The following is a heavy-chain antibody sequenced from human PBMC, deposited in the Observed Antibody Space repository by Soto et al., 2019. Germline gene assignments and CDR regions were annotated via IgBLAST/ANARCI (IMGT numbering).Heavy chain of an antibody. V-gene: IGHV4-59*01. D-gene: IGHD2-15*01. J-gene: IGHJ5*02. CDR3: ARGWCRGGSCCSNWYDP. CDR1: GGSIRRYY. Sequence: SATLSLTCTVSGGSIRRYYWSWIRQPPGKGLEWIGYIYYSGSTNYNPSLKSRVTISVDTSKNQFSLKLSSVTAAETAVYYCARGWCRGGSCCSNWYDPWGQGTLVTVSS. CDR2: IYYSGST.